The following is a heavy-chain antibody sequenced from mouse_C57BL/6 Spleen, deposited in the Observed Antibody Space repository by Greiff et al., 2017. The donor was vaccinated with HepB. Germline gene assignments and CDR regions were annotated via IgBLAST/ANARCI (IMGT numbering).Heavy chain of an antibody. V-gene: IGHV5-17*01. CDR3: ARHGAEAMDY. CDR1: GFTFSDYG. Sequence: DVMLVESGGGLVKPGGSLKLSCAASGFTFSDYGMHWVRQAPEKGLEWVAYISSGSSTIYYADTVKGRFTISRDNAKNTLFLQMTSLRSEDTTMYYCARHGAEAMDYWGQGTSVTVSS. CDR2: ISSGSSTI. J-gene: IGHJ4*01.